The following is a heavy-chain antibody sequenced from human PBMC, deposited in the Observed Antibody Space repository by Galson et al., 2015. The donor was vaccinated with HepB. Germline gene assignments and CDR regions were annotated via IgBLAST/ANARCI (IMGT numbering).Heavy chain of an antibody. V-gene: IGHV1-24*01. CDR3: ATPALRGTALGY. D-gene: IGHD1-1*01. CDR1: GYTLTELS. J-gene: IGHJ4*02. Sequence: SVKVSCKVSGYTLTELSMHWVRQAPGKGLEWMGGFDPEDGETIYAQKLQGRVTMTEDTPTDTAYMELSSLRSEDTAVYYCATPALRGTALGYWGQGTLVTVSS. CDR2: FDPEDGET.